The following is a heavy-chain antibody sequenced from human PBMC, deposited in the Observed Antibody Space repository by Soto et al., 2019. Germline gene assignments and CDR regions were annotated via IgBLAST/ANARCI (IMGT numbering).Heavy chain of an antibody. CDR2: IKSKTDGGTT. Sequence: PGGSLRLSCAASGFTFTNAWMNWVRQAPWKGLEWVGRIKSKTDGGTTDYAAPVKGRFTVSRDDSKNTLYLQMNSLRAEDTAVYYCARDDVLCDGGRCYGVPLDVWGKGTTVTVSS. CDR3: ARDDVLCDGGRCYGVPLDV. V-gene: IGHV3-15*07. CDR1: GFTFTNAW. J-gene: IGHJ6*04. D-gene: IGHD2-15*01.